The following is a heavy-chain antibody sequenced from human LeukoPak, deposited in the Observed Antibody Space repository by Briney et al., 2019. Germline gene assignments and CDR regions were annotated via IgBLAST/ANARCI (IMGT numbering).Heavy chain of an antibody. D-gene: IGHD1-26*01. CDR1: GYTFTSYG. CDR2: ISAYNGNT. CDR3: AGDLTRWVVGAIDY. Sequence: ASVKVSCKASGYTFTSYGISWVRQAPGQGLEWMGWISAYNGNTNYAQKLQGRVTMTTDTSTSTAYMELRSLRSDDTAVYYCAGDLTRWVVGAIDYWGQGTLVTVSS. J-gene: IGHJ4*02. V-gene: IGHV1-18*04.